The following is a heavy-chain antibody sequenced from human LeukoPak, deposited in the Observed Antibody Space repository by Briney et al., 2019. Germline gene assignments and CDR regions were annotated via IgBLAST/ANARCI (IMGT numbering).Heavy chain of an antibody. D-gene: IGHD5-18*01. V-gene: IGHV1-18*01. J-gene: IGHJ4*02. Sequence: ASVKVSCKASGYTFTSYAISWVRQAPGQGLEWMGWISAYNRNTNYTQKLQGRVSMTTDTSTSTAYMELRSLRSDDTAVYYCARNGAGYSYGLFDYWGQGTLVTVSS. CDR3: ARNGAGYSYGLFDY. CDR1: GYTFTSYA. CDR2: ISAYNRNT.